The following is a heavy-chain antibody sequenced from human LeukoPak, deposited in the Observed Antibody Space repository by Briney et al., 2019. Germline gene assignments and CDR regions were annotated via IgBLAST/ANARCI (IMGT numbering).Heavy chain of an antibody. Sequence: GESLKISCKGSGYRFTNYWIGWVRQMPGKGLEWMGIIYPGDSDTRYSPSFQGQVTISADKSISTAYLQWSSLKASDTAMYYCARRPSGSYWTFDYWGQGTLVTVSS. CDR2: IYPGDSDT. V-gene: IGHV5-51*01. CDR3: ARRPSGSYWTFDY. J-gene: IGHJ4*02. CDR1: GYRFTNYW. D-gene: IGHD1-26*01.